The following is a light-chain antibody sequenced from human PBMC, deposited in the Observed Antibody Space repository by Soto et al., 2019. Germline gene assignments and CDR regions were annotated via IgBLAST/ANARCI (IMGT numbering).Light chain of an antibody. CDR2: DAS. Sequence: EIVLTQSPATLSLSPGERATLSCRASQSVSSYLAWYQQKPGQAPRLLIYDASNRATGIPARFSASGSGTERTLTISSLEPEDAAVYYCQQRGNWITFGPGTRLEIK. J-gene: IGKJ5*01. CDR1: QSVSSY. CDR3: QQRGNWIT. V-gene: IGKV3-11*01.